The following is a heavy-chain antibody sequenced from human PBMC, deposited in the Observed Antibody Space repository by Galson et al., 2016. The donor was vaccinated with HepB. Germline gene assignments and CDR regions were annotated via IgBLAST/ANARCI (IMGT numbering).Heavy chain of an antibody. D-gene: IGHD3-9*01. CDR2: IKQDGDEK. Sequence: SLRLSCAGSGFTFSIYWMSWVRQAPGKGLEWVANIKQDGDEKYYVDSVKGRFTISRDNARNSLYLQMNSLRVEDTAVYYCARGEPHHEILTGHDGSFDYWGQGTLVTVSS. V-gene: IGHV3-7*04. J-gene: IGHJ4*02. CDR3: ARGEPHHEILTGHDGSFDY. CDR1: GFTFSIYW.